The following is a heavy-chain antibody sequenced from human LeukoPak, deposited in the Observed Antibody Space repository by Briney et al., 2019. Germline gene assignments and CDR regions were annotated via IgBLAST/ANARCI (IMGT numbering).Heavy chain of an antibody. D-gene: IGHD6-19*01. Sequence: PGGSLRLSCAASGFTFSSYGMHWVRQAPGKGLEWVAVIWYDGSNKYYADSVKGRFTISRDNSKNTLYLQMNSLKTEDTAVYYCTTDLISVGEQWLVLDYYYGMDVWXQGTTVTVSS. CDR2: IWYDGSNK. CDR1: GFTFSSYG. CDR3: TTDLISVGEQWLVLDYYYGMDV. J-gene: IGHJ6*02. V-gene: IGHV3-33*01.